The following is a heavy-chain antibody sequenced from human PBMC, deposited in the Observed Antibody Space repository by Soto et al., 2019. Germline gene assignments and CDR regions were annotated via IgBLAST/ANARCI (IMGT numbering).Heavy chain of an antibody. CDR3: ARGGENSGYDYFDY. J-gene: IGHJ4*02. CDR1: GYTFTSYD. Sequence: ASVKVSCKASGYTFTSYDINWVRQATGQGLEWMGWMNPNSGNTGYAQKFQGRVTMTRNTSISTAYMGLSSLRSENTAVYYCARGGENSGYDYFDYWGQGTLVTVSS. V-gene: IGHV1-8*01. D-gene: IGHD5-12*01. CDR2: MNPNSGNT.